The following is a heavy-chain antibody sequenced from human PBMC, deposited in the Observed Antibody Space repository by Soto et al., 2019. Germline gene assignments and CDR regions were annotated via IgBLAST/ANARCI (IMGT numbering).Heavy chain of an antibody. CDR2: ISDPGTST. D-gene: IGHD2-21*02. V-gene: IGHV3-23*01. J-gene: IGHJ3*01. CDR3: AKSLVTPSDAFDL. CDR1: GFTFGNYA. Sequence: PGGSLRLSCAASGFTFGNYAMNWVRQAPGKGLEWISSISDPGTSTYYANSVKGRFSMSRDNSKNTLFLQMNRLRADDTAVYFCAKSLVTPSDAFDLWGRGTLVNVS.